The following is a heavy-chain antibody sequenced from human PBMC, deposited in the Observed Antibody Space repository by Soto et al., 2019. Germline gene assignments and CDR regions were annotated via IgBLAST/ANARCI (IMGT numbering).Heavy chain of an antibody. CDR3: ARPIQYYFDTSAQSAWFDP. J-gene: IGHJ5*02. V-gene: IGHV1-69*12. Sequence: QVQLVQSEAEVKKPGSSVKVSCKTSGGTFGSYAISWVRQAPGQGLEWMGGIIPIFSTPNYAQKFQGRVTITADESTSTAYMELSSLRSEDTAVYYCARPIQYYFDTSAQSAWFDPWGQGTLVTVSS. CDR2: IIPIFSTP. CDR1: GGTFGSYA. D-gene: IGHD3-22*01.